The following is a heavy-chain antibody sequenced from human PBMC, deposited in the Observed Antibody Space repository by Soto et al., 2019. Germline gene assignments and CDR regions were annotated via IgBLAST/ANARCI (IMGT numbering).Heavy chain of an antibody. D-gene: IGHD2-2*01. J-gene: IGHJ6*01. V-gene: IGHV3-33*01. Sequence: GGSLRLSCAASGFTFSSYGMHWVRQAPGKGLEWVAVIWYDGSNKYYADSVKGRFTISRDNSKNTLYLQMNSLRAEDTAVYYCSIDKGVVSASYYYYGMDVLGQGTSVTGSS. CDR3: SIDKGVVSASYYYYGMDV. CDR1: GFTFSSYG. CDR2: IWYDGSNK.